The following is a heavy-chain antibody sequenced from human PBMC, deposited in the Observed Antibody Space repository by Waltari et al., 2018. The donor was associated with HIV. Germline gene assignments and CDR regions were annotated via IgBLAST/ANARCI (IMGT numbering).Heavy chain of an antibody. CDR3: ARGGYYYDISGYYHY. CDR1: GFTFSNFA. J-gene: IGHJ4*02. D-gene: IGHD3-22*01. V-gene: IGHV3-33*01. CDR2: IWYDGDNK. Sequence: QVQLVESGGGVVQPGRSLRLSCAASGFTFSNFAIHWVRQAPGKGLEWVAVIWYDGDNKYYTDSVKDRFTISRDNSKNTLYLQMNSLRVEDTAVYYCARGGYYYDISGYYHYWGQGTLVTVS.